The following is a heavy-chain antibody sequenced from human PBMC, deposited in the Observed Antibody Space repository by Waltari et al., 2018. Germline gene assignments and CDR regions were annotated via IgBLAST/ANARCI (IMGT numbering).Heavy chain of an antibody. CDR1: GFTVSNYL. CDR3: ARGNGGFDY. CDR2: ITSDGSTT. V-gene: IGHV3-74*03. J-gene: IGHJ4*02. D-gene: IGHD3-16*01. Sequence: EVQLVDSGGCLVQPGRSLRLSCEASGFTVSNYLMHWVRQGPGKGLVWVSHITSDGSTTTYADSVKGRFTISRDNAKNTLYLQMNSLRGEDTAVYYCARGNGGFDYWGQGTVVTVSS.